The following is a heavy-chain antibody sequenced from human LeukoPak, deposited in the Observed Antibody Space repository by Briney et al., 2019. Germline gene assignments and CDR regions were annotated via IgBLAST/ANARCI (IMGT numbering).Heavy chain of an antibody. CDR3: ARHHGVRKWIQLWMDYYYYYMDV. V-gene: IGHV4-39*01. J-gene: IGHJ6*03. CDR1: GGSISSSSYY. D-gene: IGHD5-18*01. Sequence: PSETLSLTCTVSGGSISSSSYYWGWIRQPPGKGLEWIGNIYYSGSTYYNPSLKGRVTISVDTSKNQFSLKLSSVNAADTAVYYCARHHGVRKWIQLWMDYYYYYMDVWGKGTTVTISS. CDR2: IYYSGST.